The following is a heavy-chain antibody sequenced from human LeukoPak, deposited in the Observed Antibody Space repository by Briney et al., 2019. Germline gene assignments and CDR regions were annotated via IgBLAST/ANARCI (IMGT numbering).Heavy chain of an antibody. CDR2: IWYDGSNK. D-gene: IGHD6-19*01. Sequence: GGSLRLSCAASRFTFSSYGMHWVRQAPGKGLEWVAVIWYDGSNKLYADSVKGRFTISRDNSKNTLYLQMNSLRAEDTAVYNCARSVAGGAYFDYWGQGTLVTVSS. V-gene: IGHV3-33*01. J-gene: IGHJ4*02. CDR1: RFTFSSYG. CDR3: ARSVAGGAYFDY.